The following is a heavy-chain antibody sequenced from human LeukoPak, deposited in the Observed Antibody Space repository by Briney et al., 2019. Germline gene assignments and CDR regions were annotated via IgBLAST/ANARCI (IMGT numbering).Heavy chain of an antibody. D-gene: IGHD3-10*01. CDR2: IKQDGSEK. Sequence: ETLSLTCTVSGGSFSSYFWSWVRQAPGKGLEWVANIKQDGSEKYYVDSVKGRFTISRDNAKNSLYLQMNSLRAEDTAVYYCARMLYSRGFDYWGQGTLVTVSS. CDR3: ARMLYSRGFDY. CDR1: GGSFSSYF. V-gene: IGHV3-7*01. J-gene: IGHJ4*02.